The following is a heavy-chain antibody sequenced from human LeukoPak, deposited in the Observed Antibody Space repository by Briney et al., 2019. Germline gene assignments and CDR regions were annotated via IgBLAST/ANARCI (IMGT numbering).Heavy chain of an antibody. D-gene: IGHD6-19*01. CDR2: INPTGGST. Sequence: ASVKVSCKASGYTFTSHHMYWVRQAPGQGLEWMGLINPTGGSTNYAQRFQGRVTMTKDTSTSTVLVELNSLRSDDTAVYYCARGPPLYSSGWELDYWGQGALVTVSS. CDR3: ARGPPLYSSGWELDY. J-gene: IGHJ4*02. V-gene: IGHV1-46*01. CDR1: GYTFTSHH.